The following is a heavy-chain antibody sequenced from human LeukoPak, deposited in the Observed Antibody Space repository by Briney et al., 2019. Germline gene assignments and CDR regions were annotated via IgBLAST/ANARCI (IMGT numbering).Heavy chain of an antibody. V-gene: IGHV3-48*02. CDR3: ARDSSWSFDY. CDR1: GFSFSTYS. CDR2: IRSRDGAI. Sequence: GGSLRLSCAASGFSFSTYSMNWVRQAPGKGLEWVSYIRSRDGAIYYAGSVKGRFTISTDTAKKSLYLRMNSLTEEDTAVYYCARDSSWSFDYWGQGTLVTVSS. D-gene: IGHD2-15*01. J-gene: IGHJ4*02.